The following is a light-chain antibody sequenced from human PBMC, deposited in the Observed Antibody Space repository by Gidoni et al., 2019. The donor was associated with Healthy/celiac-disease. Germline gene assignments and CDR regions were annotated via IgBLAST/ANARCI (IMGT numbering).Light chain of an antibody. CDR1: SGYSNYK. V-gene: IGLV9-49*01. J-gene: IGLJ2*01. Sequence: QPVLPQPPSASASPAASVTLTCTLSSGYSNYKVDWYQQRPGKGHRFVMRVGTGGIVGSKGDGIPDRFSVLGSGLNRYLTIKNIQEEDESDYHCGADHGSGSNFVVVFGGGTKLTVL. CDR2: VGTGGIVG. CDR3: GADHGSGSNFVVV.